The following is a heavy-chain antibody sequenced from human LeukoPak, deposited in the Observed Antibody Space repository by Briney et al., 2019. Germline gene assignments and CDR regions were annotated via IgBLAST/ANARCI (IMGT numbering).Heavy chain of an antibody. V-gene: IGHV4-30-4*01. J-gene: IGHJ3*02. CDR3: AREGSYFDINAFDI. D-gene: IGHD1-26*01. CDR1: GGSISSGDYY. Sequence: SQTLSLTCTVSGGSISSGDYYWSWIRQPPGKGLERIGYIYYSGSTYYNPSLKSRVTISVDTSKNQFSLKLSSVTAADTAVYYCAREGSYFDINAFDIWGQGTMVTASS. CDR2: IYYSGST.